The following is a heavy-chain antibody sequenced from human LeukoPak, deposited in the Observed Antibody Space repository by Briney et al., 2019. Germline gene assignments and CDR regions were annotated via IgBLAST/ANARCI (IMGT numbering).Heavy chain of an antibody. J-gene: IGHJ4*02. D-gene: IGHD2-15*01. CDR3: AKGSASSRPYYFDY. CDR2: ITHSGGDT. V-gene: IGHV3-23*01. CDR1: GFTFSNYA. Sequence: GGSLRLSCAASGFTFSNYAMSWVRKAPGKGLEWFSAITHSGGDTYYADSVKGRFTISRDNSKNTLDLQMSSLRAEDTAVYYCAKGSASSRPYYFDYWGQGALVTVSS.